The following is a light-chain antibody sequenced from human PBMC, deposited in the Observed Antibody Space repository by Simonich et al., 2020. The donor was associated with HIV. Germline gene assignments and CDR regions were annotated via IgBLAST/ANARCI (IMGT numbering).Light chain of an antibody. V-gene: IGKV4-1*01. J-gene: IGKJ3*01. Sequence: DVVMTQSPYSLAVSLGERATINCKSSQSVLYSSNNRNYLAWYHQKPGQPPKLLIYLASTRESGVPDRFSGSGSGTDFTLTISSLQAEDVAVYYCQQYYSTPPTFGPGTKVDIK. CDR3: QQYYSTPPT. CDR2: LAS. CDR1: QSVLYSSNNRNY.